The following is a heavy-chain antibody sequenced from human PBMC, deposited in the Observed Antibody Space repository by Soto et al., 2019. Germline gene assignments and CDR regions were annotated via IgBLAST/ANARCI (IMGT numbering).Heavy chain of an antibody. Sequence: EVQLLESGGGLVQPGGSLRLSCAASGFTFSSYAMSWVRQSPGKGLEWVSAISGSGGSTYYADSVKGRFTISRDNSKNTLYLQMNSLRAEDTAVYYCAKDRERSGGSYLDYWGQGTLVTVSS. CDR2: ISGSGGST. V-gene: IGHV3-23*01. J-gene: IGHJ4*02. CDR1: GFTFSSYA. D-gene: IGHD2-15*01. CDR3: AKDRERSGGSYLDY.